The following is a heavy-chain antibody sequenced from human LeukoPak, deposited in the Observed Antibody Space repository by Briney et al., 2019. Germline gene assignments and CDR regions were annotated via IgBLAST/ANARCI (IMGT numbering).Heavy chain of an antibody. V-gene: IGHV3-30*04. Sequence: PGRSLRLSCAASNFAFSSYSMHWVRQAPGKGLEWVAVISYDESNIYYAASVKGRFSISRDNSKNTLFLQMNSLRAEDTAVYFCARGGSYDYWTGYRTDYWGQGTLDTVSS. CDR3: ARGGSYDYWTGYRTDY. D-gene: IGHD3-3*01. CDR2: ISYDESNI. J-gene: IGHJ4*02. CDR1: NFAFSSYS.